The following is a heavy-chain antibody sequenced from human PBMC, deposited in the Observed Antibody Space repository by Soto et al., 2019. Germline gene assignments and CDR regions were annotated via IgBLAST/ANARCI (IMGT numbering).Heavy chain of an antibody. Sequence: PSETLSLTCAVYGGSFSGYYWSWIRQPPGKGLEWIGEINHSGSTNYNPSLKSRVTISVDTSKNQFSLKLSSVTAADTAVYYCARGGVYYDILTGYKGYYYGMDVWGQGTTVTVSS. V-gene: IGHV4-34*01. D-gene: IGHD3-9*01. CDR2: INHSGST. CDR1: GGSFSGYY. CDR3: ARGGVYYDILTGYKGYYYGMDV. J-gene: IGHJ6*02.